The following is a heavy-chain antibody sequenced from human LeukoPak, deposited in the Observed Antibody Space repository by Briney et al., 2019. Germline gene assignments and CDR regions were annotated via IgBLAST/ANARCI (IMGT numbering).Heavy chain of an antibody. CDR2: IYYSGST. D-gene: IGHD3-10*01. V-gene: IGHV4-39*01. Sequence: KASETLSLTCTVSGGSISSSSYYWGWIRQPPGKGLEWIGSIYYSGSTYYNPSLKSRVTISVDTSKNQFSLKLSSVTAADTAVYYCARLLGSYGSGYFDYWGQGTLVTVSS. J-gene: IGHJ4*02. CDR3: ARLLGSYGSGYFDY. CDR1: GGSISSSSYY.